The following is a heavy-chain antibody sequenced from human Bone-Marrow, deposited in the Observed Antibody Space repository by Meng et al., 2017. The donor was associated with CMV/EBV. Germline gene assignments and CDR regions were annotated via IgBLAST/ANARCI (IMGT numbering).Heavy chain of an antibody. CDR2: ISWNSKNM. D-gene: IGHD2-21*01. CDR1: GFTFDDYA. V-gene: IGHV3-9*01. J-gene: IGHJ6*02. Sequence: GGSLRLSCAASGFTFDDYAMHWVRQVPGKGLEWVSGISWNSKNMGYADSVKGRFTISRDNAKNSLYLQMNSLTPEETAFYYCAKSIYRNDDYHFYGMDVWGQGNTVTVSS. CDR3: AKSIYRNDDYHFYGMDV.